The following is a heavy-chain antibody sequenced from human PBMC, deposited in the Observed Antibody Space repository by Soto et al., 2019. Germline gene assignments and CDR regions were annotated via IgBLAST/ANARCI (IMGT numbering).Heavy chain of an antibody. V-gene: IGHV3-23*01. Sequence: EVHLLESGGGLVQPGGSLSLSCAASGYTFSSYAMSWVRQAPGMGLEWVSAISVSGGSTYYADSVRGRFTISRDNSKNTLSLQMTSLRAEDTAVYFCARASSTNVYNFDTWGQGTLVSVSS. CDR1: GYTFSSYA. CDR2: ISVSGGST. D-gene: IGHD1-1*01. J-gene: IGHJ4*02. CDR3: ARASSTNVYNFDT.